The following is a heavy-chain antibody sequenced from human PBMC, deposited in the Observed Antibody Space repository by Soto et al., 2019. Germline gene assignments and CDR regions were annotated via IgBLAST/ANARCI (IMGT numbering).Heavy chain of an antibody. CDR3: ARHIPSGSYHIPYYYYYGMDV. V-gene: IGHV5-51*01. Sequence: GESLKISCKGSGYSFTSYWIGWVRQMPGKGLERRGIIYPGDSDTRYSPSFQGQVTISADKSISTAYLQWSSLKASDTAMYYCARHIPSGSYHIPYYYYYGMDVWGQGTTVTVSS. J-gene: IGHJ6*02. D-gene: IGHD1-26*01. CDR1: GYSFTSYW. CDR2: IYPGDSDT.